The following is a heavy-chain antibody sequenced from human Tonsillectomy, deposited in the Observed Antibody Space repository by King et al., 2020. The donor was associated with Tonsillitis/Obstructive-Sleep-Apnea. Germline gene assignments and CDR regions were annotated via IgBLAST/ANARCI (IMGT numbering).Heavy chain of an antibody. Sequence: VQLVESGAEVKKPGESLRISCKGSGYSFTSYWISWVRQMPGKGLEWMGRIDPSDSYTDYSPSFQGHVTISADKSISTAYLQWSSLKASDTAMYYCASAGGCYSGMDVWGHGTTVTVSS. J-gene: IGHJ6*02. CDR2: IDPSDSYT. V-gene: IGHV5-10-1*03. CDR3: ASAGGCYSGMDV. D-gene: IGHD3-10*01. CDR1: GYSFTSYW.